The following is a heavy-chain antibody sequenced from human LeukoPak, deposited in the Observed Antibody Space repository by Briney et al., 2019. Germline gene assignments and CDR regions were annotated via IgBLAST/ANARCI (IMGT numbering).Heavy chain of an antibody. CDR1: GFPFSDHY. J-gene: IGHJ4*02. CDR2: SRPKANDYTT. V-gene: IGHV3-72*01. D-gene: IGHD5-12*01. CDR3: ARVNQLSGYAYWGDFDY. Sequence: SGGSLRLSCTASGFPFSDHYIDWVRQAPGKGLEWVGRSRPKANDYTTDFAASVRGRFTISRDDSKNLLYLQMNSLKSEDTAVYYCARVNQLSGYAYWGDFDYWGQGTLVTVSS.